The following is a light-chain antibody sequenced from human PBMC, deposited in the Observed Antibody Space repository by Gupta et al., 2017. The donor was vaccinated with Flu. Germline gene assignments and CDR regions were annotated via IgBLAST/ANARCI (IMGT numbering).Light chain of an antibody. J-gene: IGLJ2*01. CDR1: SSDVITYNH. CDR3: SSYPSGSSRVVV. CDR2: AVK. Sequence: TISCTETSSDVITYNHVSWYQQRPGKAPKLMIYAVKNRPSGVPDRFSGSKSGNTASLTISGLQAEDEADYYCSSYPSGSSRVVVFGGGTKLTVL. V-gene: IGLV2-14*04.